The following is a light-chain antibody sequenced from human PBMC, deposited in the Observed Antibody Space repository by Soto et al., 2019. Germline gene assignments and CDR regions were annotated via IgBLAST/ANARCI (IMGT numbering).Light chain of an antibody. J-gene: IGLJ1*01. CDR2: DVT. CDR3: RSYAGSPYF. CDR1: NSDIGGYNY. Sequence: QSALTQPRSVSGSPGQSVTISCTGTNSDIGGYNYVSWYQQHPGKAPQLMIFDVTKRPSGVPDRCSGSKYGNTASLTISGLQAEDEADYYCRSYAGSPYFFGTGTKVTGL. V-gene: IGLV2-11*01.